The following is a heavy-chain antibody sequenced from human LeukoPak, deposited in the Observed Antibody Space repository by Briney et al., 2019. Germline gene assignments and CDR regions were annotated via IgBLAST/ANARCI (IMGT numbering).Heavy chain of an antibody. J-gene: IGHJ5*02. CDR3: ARAELRFGAAGGWFDP. CDR1: GGSISSRGYY. V-gene: IGHV4-31*03. Sequence: SGTLSLTCTVSGGSISSRGYYWSWIRQHPGKGLEWIGFIYYSGSTYNNPSLKSRVSISVDTSNNQFSLKLSSVSDADTAVYYCARAELRFGAAGGWFDPWGQGTLVTVSS. D-gene: IGHD3-10*01. CDR2: IYYSGST.